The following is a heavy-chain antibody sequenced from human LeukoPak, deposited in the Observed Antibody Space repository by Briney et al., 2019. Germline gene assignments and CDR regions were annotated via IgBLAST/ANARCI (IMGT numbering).Heavy chain of an antibody. D-gene: IGHD2-15*01. CDR3: AKDGALYCSGGSCHGYHYYGMDV. CDR2: ISYDGSNK. V-gene: IGHV3-30*18. Sequence: GRSLRLSCAASGFTFSSYGMHWVRQAPGKGLEWVAVISYDGSNKYYADSVKGRFTISRDNSKNTLYLQMNSLRAEDTAVYYCAKDGALYCSGGSCHGYHYYGMDVWGQGTTVTVSS. J-gene: IGHJ6*02. CDR1: GFTFSSYG.